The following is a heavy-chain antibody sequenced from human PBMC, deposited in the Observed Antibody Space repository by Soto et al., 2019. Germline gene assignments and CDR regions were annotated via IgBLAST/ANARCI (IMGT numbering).Heavy chain of an antibody. Sequence: PGGSLRLSCAASGFTFSSYAMSWVRQAPGKGLEWVLAISGSGGSTYYADSVKGRFTISRDNSKNTLYLQMNSLRAEDTAVYYCAKELGHPIVLMVYAILLDAFDIWGQGTMVTVSS. CDR3: AKELGHPIVLMVYAILLDAFDI. CDR1: GFTFSSYA. CDR2: ISGSGGST. D-gene: IGHD2-8*01. J-gene: IGHJ3*02. V-gene: IGHV3-23*01.